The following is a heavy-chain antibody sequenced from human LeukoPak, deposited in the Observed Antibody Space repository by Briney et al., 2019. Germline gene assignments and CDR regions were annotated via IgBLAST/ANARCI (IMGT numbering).Heavy chain of an antibody. Sequence: GGSLRLSCAASGFTFSSYWMSWVRQAPGKGLEWVANIKQDGSEKYYVDSVKGRFTISRDNAKNSLYLQMNSLRAEDTAVYYCASSTMKVLNAEYFQHWGQGTLVTVSS. CDR1: GFTFSSYW. CDR3: ASSTMKVLNAEYFQH. V-gene: IGHV3-7*01. D-gene: IGHD3-22*01. J-gene: IGHJ1*01. CDR2: IKQDGSEK.